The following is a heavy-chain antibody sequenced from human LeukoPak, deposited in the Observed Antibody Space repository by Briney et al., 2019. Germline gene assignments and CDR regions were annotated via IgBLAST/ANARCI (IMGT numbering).Heavy chain of an antibody. D-gene: IGHD2-2*01. J-gene: IGHJ5*02. CDR3: AREHCTSSSCYLDP. Sequence: PGGSLRLSCAASGFTFSNYAIHWVRQAPGKGLEWVAVISYEGSNKYYADSVKGRFTISRDNSKKTVDLQMNSLRAEDTALYYCAREHCTSSSCYLDPWGQGTLVTVSS. CDR2: ISYEGSNK. CDR1: GFTFSNYA. V-gene: IGHV3-30*04.